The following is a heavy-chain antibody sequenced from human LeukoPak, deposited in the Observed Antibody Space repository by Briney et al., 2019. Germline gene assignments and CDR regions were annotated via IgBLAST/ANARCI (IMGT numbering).Heavy chain of an antibody. CDR1: GYTFTSYW. CDR3: ARRAAGYPSEFDY. CDR2: IYPGDSDT. V-gene: IGHV5-51*01. D-gene: IGHD2-15*01. J-gene: IGHJ4*02. Sequence: GESLKISCECSGYTFTSYWIAWVRQMPGKGLEWKGIIYPGDSDTRYSPSFQGQVTISADKSISTAYLQWSSLKASDTAMYYCARRAAGYPSEFDYWGQGTLVTVSS.